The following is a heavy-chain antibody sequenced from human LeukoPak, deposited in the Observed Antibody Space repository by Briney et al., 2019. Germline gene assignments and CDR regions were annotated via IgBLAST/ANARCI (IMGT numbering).Heavy chain of an antibody. CDR3: TRDSALLGVAFDL. D-gene: IGHD2-15*01. J-gene: IGHJ3*01. CDR2: ISSNGDNT. CDR1: GFPFNTCA. Sequence: GGSLRLSCSASGFPFNTCAIHWVRQAPGKGLEYVAGISSNGDNTDFADSAKGRFTISRDNSKSTLFLQMNSLRAEDTAVYFCTRDSALLGVAFDLWGQGTVVTVSS. V-gene: IGHV3-64D*06.